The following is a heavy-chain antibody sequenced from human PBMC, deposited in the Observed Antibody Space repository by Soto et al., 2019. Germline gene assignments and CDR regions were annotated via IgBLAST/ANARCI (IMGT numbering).Heavy chain of an antibody. CDR2: IYYSGST. J-gene: IGHJ3*02. CDR1: GGSISSGDYY. CDR3: ATYFHHYVWGSYPSGDAFDI. V-gene: IGHV4-30-4*01. D-gene: IGHD3-16*02. Sequence: QVQLQESGPGLVKPSQTLSLTCTVSGGSISSGDYYWSWIRQPPGKGLEWIGYIYYSGSTYYNPSLKSRVTISVDTSKNQFSPKLSSVTAADTAVYYCATYFHHYVWGSYPSGDAFDIWGQGTMVTVSS.